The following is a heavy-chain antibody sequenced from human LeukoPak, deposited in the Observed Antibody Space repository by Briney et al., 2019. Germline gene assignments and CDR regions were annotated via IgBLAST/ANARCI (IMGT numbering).Heavy chain of an antibody. J-gene: IGHJ4*02. Sequence: PSETLSLTCTVSGGSISSSSYYWGWIRQPPGKGLEWIGSIYYSGSTYYNPSLKSRVTISVDTSKNQFSLKLSSVTAADTAVYYCARLAAVAGNYYFDYWGQGTLVTVSS. D-gene: IGHD6-19*01. CDR2: IYYSGST. V-gene: IGHV4-39*01. CDR3: ARLAAVAGNYYFDY. CDR1: GGSISSSSYY.